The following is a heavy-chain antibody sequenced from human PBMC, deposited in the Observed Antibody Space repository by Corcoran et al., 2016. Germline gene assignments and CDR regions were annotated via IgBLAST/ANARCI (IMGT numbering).Heavy chain of an antibody. CDR3: AREDVPAAVSYDYYYYGMDV. J-gene: IGHJ6*02. Sequence: QVQLVESGGGVVQPGRSLRLSCAASGFTFSSYGMHWVRQAPGKGLEWVAVIWYDGSNKYYADSVKGRFTISRDNYKNKLYLQMNSLRAEDTAVYYCAREDVPAAVSYDYYYYGMDVWGQGTTVTVSS. CDR1: GFTFSSYG. CDR2: IWYDGSNK. D-gene: IGHD2-2*01. V-gene: IGHV3-33*01.